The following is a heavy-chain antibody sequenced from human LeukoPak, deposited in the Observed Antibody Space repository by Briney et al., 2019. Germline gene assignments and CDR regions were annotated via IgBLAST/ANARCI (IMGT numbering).Heavy chain of an antibody. Sequence: SQTLSLTCAISGDSVSSHSAAWNWIRQSPSRGLEWLGWTYYRSKWFNDYAVSVKSRLTINADTSKNQFSLQLNSVSPEDTAVYYCARDSDYYASGTYYRVGFDPWGQGSLVTVSS. V-gene: IGHV6-1*01. CDR1: GDSVSSHSAA. J-gene: IGHJ5*02. CDR3: ARDSDYYASGTYYRVGFDP. D-gene: IGHD3-10*01. CDR2: TYYRSKWFN.